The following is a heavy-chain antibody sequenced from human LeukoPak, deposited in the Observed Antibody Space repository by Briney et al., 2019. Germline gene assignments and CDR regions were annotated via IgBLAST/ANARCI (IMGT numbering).Heavy chain of an antibody. D-gene: IGHD3-22*01. J-gene: IGHJ3*02. Sequence: GGSLRLSCAASGFTFSSYWMSWVRQAPGKGLEWVSVIYSGGSTYYADSVKGRFTISRDNSKNTLYLQMNSLRAEDTAVYYCARDHPSWGLLLGVDIWGQGTMVTVSS. CDR2: IYSGGST. V-gene: IGHV3-66*01. CDR1: GFTFSSYW. CDR3: ARDHPSWGLLLGVDI.